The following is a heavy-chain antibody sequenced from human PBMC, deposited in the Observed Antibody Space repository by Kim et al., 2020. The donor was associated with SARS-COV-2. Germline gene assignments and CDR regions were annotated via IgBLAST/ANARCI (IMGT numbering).Heavy chain of an antibody. CDR2: EK. V-gene: IGHV3-7*01. CDR3: ARGWRSGWYP. Sequence: EKYYVDSVKGRFTISRDNAKNSLYLQMNSLRAEDTAVYYCARGWRSGWYPWGQGTLVTVSS. J-gene: IGHJ5*02. D-gene: IGHD6-19*01.